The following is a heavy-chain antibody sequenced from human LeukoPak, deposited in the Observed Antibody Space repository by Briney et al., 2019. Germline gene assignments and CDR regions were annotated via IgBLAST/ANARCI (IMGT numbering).Heavy chain of an antibody. CDR2: ISGSGGST. CDR1: GSTFSSYA. CDR3: AKDLRFGELFEFDY. V-gene: IGHV3-23*01. J-gene: IGHJ4*02. D-gene: IGHD3-10*01. Sequence: QAGGSLRHSCAASGSTFSSYAMSWVRQAPGKGLEWVSAISGSGGSTYYADSVKGRFTISRDNSKNTLYLQMNSLRAEDTAVYYCAKDLRFGELFEFDYWGQGTLVTVSS.